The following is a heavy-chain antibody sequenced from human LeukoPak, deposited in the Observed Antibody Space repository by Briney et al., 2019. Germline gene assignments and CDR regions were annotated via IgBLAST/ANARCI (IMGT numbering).Heavy chain of an antibody. J-gene: IGHJ4*02. V-gene: IGHV3-48*04. Sequence: PGGSLRLSCAASGFTFSIYYMSWVRQAPGKGLEWISYISSSGATIFYADSVKGRFTISRDNAKNSLYLQMNSLRAEDTAVYYCARDGVATEDDYWGQGTLVTVSS. CDR2: ISSSGATI. CDR1: GFTFSIYY. D-gene: IGHD5-12*01. CDR3: ARDGVATEDDY.